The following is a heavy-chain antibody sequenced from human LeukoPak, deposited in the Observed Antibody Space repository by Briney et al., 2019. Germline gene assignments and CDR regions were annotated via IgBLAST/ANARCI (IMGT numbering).Heavy chain of an antibody. CDR1: GFTVSSNY. CDR2: IYSGGAT. V-gene: IGHV3-53*01. CDR3: ARGLYASGSCNFDY. Sequence: GGSLRLSCAASGFTVSSNYMTWVRQAPGKGLEWVSLIYSGGATYYADSVKGRFTISRDNSKNTLYLQMNSLRAEATAVYYCARGLYASGSCNFDYWGQGTLVTVSS. J-gene: IGHJ4*02. D-gene: IGHD3-10*01.